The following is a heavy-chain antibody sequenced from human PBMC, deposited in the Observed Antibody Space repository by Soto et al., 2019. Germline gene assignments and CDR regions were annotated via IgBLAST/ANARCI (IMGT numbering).Heavy chain of an antibody. V-gene: IGHV1-8*01. J-gene: IGHJ4*02. CDR1: GYTFTSYD. CDR3: ARGRDFWSGYLLAFDY. Sequence: QVQLVQSGAEVKKPGASVKVSCKASGYTFTSYDINWVRQATGQGLEWMGWMNPNSGNTGYAQKFQGRVTMTRNTFISTAYMELSSLISDDTAVYYCARGRDFWSGYLLAFDYWGQGTLVIVYS. D-gene: IGHD3-3*01. CDR2: MNPNSGNT.